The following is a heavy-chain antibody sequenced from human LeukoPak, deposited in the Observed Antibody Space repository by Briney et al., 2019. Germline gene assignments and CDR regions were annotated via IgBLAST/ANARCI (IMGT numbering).Heavy chain of an antibody. CDR1: GFIFSSYS. V-gene: IGHV3-48*04. D-gene: IGHD6-13*01. CDR2: ISSSSSTI. J-gene: IGHJ3*02. CDR3: ARQWQLVRSAFDI. Sequence: GGSLRLSCAASGFIFSSYSMNWVRQAPGKGLEWVSYISSSSSTIYYADSVKGRFIISRDNAKNSLYLQMNSLRAEDTAVYYCARQWQLVRSAFDIWGQGTMVTVSS.